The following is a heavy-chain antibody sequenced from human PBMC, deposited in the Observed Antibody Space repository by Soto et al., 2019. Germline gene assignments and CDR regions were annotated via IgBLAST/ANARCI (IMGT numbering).Heavy chain of an antibody. CDR2: ISSSSSYI. CDR3: ARGGYYYYGMDV. CDR1: GFTFSSYS. J-gene: IGHJ6*02. V-gene: IGHV3-21*01. D-gene: IGHD2-15*01. Sequence: GGSLILSCAASGFTFSSYSMNWVRQAPGKGLEWVSSISSSSSYIYYADSVKGRFTISRDNAKNSLYLQMNSLRAEDTAVYYCARGGYYYYGMDVWGQGTTVTVSS.